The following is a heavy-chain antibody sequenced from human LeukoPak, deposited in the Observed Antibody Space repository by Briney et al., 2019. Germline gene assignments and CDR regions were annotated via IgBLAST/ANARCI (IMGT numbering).Heavy chain of an antibody. D-gene: IGHD2-15*01. CDR3: ARDSGGSYYYYYGMDV. CDR1: GYSFTSYW. Sequence: GESLKISCKGSGYSFTSYWISWVRQMPGKGLEWMGRIDPSDSYTNYSPSFQGHVTISADKSISTAYLQWSSLKASDTAMYYCARDSGGSYYYYYGMDVWGQGTTVTVSS. V-gene: IGHV5-10-1*01. CDR2: IDPSDSYT. J-gene: IGHJ6*02.